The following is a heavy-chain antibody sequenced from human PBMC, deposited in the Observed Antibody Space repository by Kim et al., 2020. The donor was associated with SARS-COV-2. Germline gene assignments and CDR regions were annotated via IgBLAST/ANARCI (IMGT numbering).Heavy chain of an antibody. Sequence: SETLSLTCTVSGGSISSSSYYWGWIRQPPGKGLEWIGSIYYSGSTYYNPSLKSRVTISVDTSKNQFSLKLSSVTAADTAVYYCARLGSIPPYYYYGMDVWGQGTTVTVSS. D-gene: IGHD1-26*01. V-gene: IGHV4-39*01. CDR3: ARLGSIPPYYYYGMDV. J-gene: IGHJ6*02. CDR1: GGSISSSSYY. CDR2: IYYSGST.